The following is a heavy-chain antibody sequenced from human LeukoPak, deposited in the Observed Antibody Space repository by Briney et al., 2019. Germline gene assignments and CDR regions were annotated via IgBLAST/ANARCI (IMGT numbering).Heavy chain of an antibody. CDR1: GGSFSGYY. J-gene: IGHJ6*03. CDR2: INHSGST. CDR3: AREKAAAGIYYYYYYMDV. D-gene: IGHD6-13*01. Sequence: SETLSLTCAVYGGSFSGYYWSWIRQPPGKGLEWIGEINHSGSTNYNPSLKGPVTISVDTSKNQFSLKLSSVTAADTAVYYCAREKAAAGIYYYYYYMDVWGKGTTVTVSS. V-gene: IGHV4-34*01.